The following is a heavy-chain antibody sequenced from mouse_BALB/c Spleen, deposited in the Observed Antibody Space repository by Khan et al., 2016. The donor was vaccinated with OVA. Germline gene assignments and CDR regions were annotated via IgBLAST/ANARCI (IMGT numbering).Heavy chain of an antibody. J-gene: IGHJ4*01. D-gene: IGHD2-1*01. CDR3: ARGWGGNFYDAMDY. V-gene: IGHV5-12-1*01. CDR2: ISSCGGST. CDR1: GFAFSSYD. Sequence: EVELVESGGGLVKPGGSLKLSCAASGFAFSSYDMSWVRQTPEKRLEWVAYISSCGGSTYYPDTVKGRFTISRDNAKNTLYLQMSSLKSEDTAMYYCARGWGGNFYDAMDYWGQGMSVTVSS.